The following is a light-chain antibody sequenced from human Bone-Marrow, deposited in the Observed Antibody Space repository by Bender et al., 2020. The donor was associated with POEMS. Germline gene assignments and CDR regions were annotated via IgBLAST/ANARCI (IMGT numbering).Light chain of an antibody. CDR3: CSYAGGGTYV. V-gene: IGLV2-23*01. J-gene: IGLJ1*01. CDR1: SSDVGTYNV. Sequence: QSVLTQPPSVSGTPGQRVTISCTGTSSDVGTYNVVSWYQQHPDKVPKVIIYEGTKRPTGVSNRFSGSKSGNTASLTISGLQAEDEADYYCCSYAGGGTYVFGSGTKVTVL. CDR2: EGT.